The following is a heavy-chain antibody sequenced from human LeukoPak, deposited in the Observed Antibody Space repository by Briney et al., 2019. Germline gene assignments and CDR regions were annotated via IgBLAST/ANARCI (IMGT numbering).Heavy chain of an antibody. V-gene: IGHV3-53*01. Sequence: GGPLRLSCAASGFTVSSNYMSWVRQAPGKGLEWVSVIYSGGSTYYADSVRGRFTISRDNSKNTLYLQMNSLRAEDTAVYYCARDFKYSSGWSRRGDAFDIWGQGTMVTVSS. CDR1: GFTVSSNY. D-gene: IGHD6-19*01. CDR3: ARDFKYSSGWSRRGDAFDI. CDR2: IYSGGST. J-gene: IGHJ3*02.